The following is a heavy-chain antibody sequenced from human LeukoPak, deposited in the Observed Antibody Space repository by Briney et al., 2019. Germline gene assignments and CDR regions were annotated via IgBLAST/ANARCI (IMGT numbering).Heavy chain of an antibody. CDR1: GLSFSHFD. Sequence: GGSLRLSCLASGLSFSHFDWNWVRQAPGKGLEWVSYIGSRGRTTYTADSVKGRFIISRDNAKNSLYLQMNSLRVEDTAIYYCASLLYRYSFGPFDNWGQGALVTVSS. CDR2: IGSRGRTT. D-gene: IGHD5-18*01. J-gene: IGHJ4*02. CDR3: ASLLYRYSFGPFDN. V-gene: IGHV3-48*03.